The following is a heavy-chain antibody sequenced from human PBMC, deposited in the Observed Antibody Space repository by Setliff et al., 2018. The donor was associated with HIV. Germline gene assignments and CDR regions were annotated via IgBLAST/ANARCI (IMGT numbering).Heavy chain of an antibody. CDR2: ISISSSNI. CDR3: GRAPPYCSGGSCADY. Sequence: PGGSLRLSCAASGFTFSSYSMSWVRQAPGKGLEWVAYISISSSNIRYADSVKGRFTISRDNAKNSLYLQTNSLRAEDTAVYYCGRAPPYCSGGSCADYWGQGTLVTVSS. CDR1: GFTFSSYS. V-gene: IGHV3-48*04. D-gene: IGHD2-15*01. J-gene: IGHJ4*02.